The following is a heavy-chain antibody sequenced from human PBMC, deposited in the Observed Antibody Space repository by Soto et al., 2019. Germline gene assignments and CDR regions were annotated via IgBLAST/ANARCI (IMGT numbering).Heavy chain of an antibody. D-gene: IGHD5-18*01. CDR1: GGSISSGGYY. Sequence: SETLSLTCTVSGGSISSGGYYWSWIRQHPGKGLEWIGYIYYSGSTYYNPSLKSRVTISVDTSKNQFSLKLSSVTAADTAVYYCATVDTAMVHFDYWGQGTLVTVSS. CDR2: IYYSGST. CDR3: ATVDTAMVHFDY. J-gene: IGHJ4*02. V-gene: IGHV4-31*03.